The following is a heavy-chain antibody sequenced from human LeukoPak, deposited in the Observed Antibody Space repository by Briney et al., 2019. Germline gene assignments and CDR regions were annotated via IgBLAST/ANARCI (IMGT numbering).Heavy chain of an antibody. D-gene: IGHD3-16*01. CDR3: ACGSYFYYMDV. Sequence: PGRSLRLSCAASGFTFSSYGMHWVRQAPGKGLEWVAVISYDGSNKYYADSVKGRFTISRDNSKNTLYLQMNSLRAEDTAVYYCACGSYFYYMDVWGKGTTVTVSS. V-gene: IGHV3-30*03. CDR1: GFTFSSYG. J-gene: IGHJ6*03. CDR2: ISYDGSNK.